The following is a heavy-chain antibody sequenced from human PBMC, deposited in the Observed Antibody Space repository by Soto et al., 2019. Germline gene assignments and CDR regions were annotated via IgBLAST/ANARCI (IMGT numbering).Heavy chain of an antibody. Sequence: SLTCTVSGCSISSYYCSWIRQPPGKGLEWIGYIYYSGSTNYNPSLKSRVTISVDTSKNQFSLKLSSVTAADTAVYYCARGTYCSGGSCYFDYWGQGTLVTVSS. CDR1: GCSISSYY. J-gene: IGHJ4*02. V-gene: IGHV4-59*01. CDR3: ARGTYCSGGSCYFDY. CDR2: IYYSGST. D-gene: IGHD2-15*01.